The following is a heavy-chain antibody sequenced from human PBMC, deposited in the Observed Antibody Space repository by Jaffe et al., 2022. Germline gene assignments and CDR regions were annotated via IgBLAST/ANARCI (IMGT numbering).Heavy chain of an antibody. V-gene: IGHV4-34*01. J-gene: IGHJ4*02. D-gene: IGHD3-10*01. Sequence: QVQLQQWGAGLLKPSETLSLTCAVYGGSFSGYYWSWIRQPPGKGLEWIGEINHSGSTNYNPSLKSRVTISVDTSKNQFSLKLSSVTAADTAVYYCARGLAYYYGSGSFLDYWGQGTLVTVSS. CDR3: ARGLAYYYGSGSFLDY. CDR1: GGSFSGYY. CDR2: INHSGST.